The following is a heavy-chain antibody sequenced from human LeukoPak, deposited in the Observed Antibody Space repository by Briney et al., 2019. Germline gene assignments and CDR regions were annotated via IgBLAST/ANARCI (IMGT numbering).Heavy chain of an antibody. V-gene: IGHV3-33*01. CDR2: IWYDGSNK. CDR3: ARDLYDFWSDYYTVIGY. J-gene: IGHJ4*02. CDR1: GFTFSTYG. Sequence: GGSLRLSCAASGFTFSTYGMHWVRQAPGKGLEWVAVIWYDGSNKYYADSVKGRFTISRDNSKNTLCLQMNSLRAEDTAVYYCARDLYDFWSDYYTVIGYWGQGTLVTVSS. D-gene: IGHD3-3*01.